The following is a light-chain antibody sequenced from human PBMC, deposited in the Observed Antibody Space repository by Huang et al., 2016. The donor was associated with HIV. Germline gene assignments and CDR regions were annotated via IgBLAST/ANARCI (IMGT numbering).Light chain of an antibody. J-gene: IGKJ4*01. CDR3: QQRSSSLT. V-gene: IGKV3-11*01. Sequence: IVLTQSPATLSLSPGERATLSCRASQSLNKFLAWYQQKPGQAPRLLIYNATDRATGVPARFSGGGSGTDFTLTITDLKAEDFAIDYCQQRSSSLTFGGGTKVEIK. CDR1: QSLNKF. CDR2: NAT.